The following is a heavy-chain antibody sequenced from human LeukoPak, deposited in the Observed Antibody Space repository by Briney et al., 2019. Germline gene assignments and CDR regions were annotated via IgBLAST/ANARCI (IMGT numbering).Heavy chain of an antibody. V-gene: IGHV4-59*01. J-gene: IGHJ4*02. CDR1: GGSISSYY. CDR3: ARARRFNWNSYAFDY. D-gene: IGHD1-7*01. CDR2: IYYSGST. Sequence: SETLSLTCTVSGGSISSYYWSWIRQPPGKGLEWIGYIYYSGSTNYNPSLKSRVTISVDTSKNQFSLKLSSVTAADTAVYYCARARRFNWNSYAFDYWGQGTLVTVSS.